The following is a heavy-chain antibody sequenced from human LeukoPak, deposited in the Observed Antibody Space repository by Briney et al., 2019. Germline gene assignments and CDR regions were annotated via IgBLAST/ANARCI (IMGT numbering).Heavy chain of an antibody. CDR1: GYTFTGCY. V-gene: IGHV1-2*02. Sequence: ASVKVSCKASGYTFTGCYMHWVRQAPGQGLEWMGWINPNSGGTNYAQKFQGRVTMTRDTSISTAYMELSRLRSDDTGVYYCARDASPNDAFDIWGQGTMVTVSS. CDR3: ARDASPNDAFDI. CDR2: INPNSGGT. J-gene: IGHJ3*02.